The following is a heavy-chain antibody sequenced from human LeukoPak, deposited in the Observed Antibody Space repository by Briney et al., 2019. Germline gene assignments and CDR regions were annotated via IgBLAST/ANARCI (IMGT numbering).Heavy chain of an antibody. CDR2: IYHGDSDT. J-gene: IGHJ4*02. Sequence: PGESLKISCKGSGYSFTSYWFGWVRRLPGKGLGWLGIIYHGDSDTRYSPSFQGQVTISADKSISTAYLQWSSLKASDTAMYYCATSVVPAAILAFDYWGQGTLVTVSS. CDR1: GYSFTSYW. V-gene: IGHV5-51*03. D-gene: IGHD2-2*02. CDR3: ATSVVPAAILAFDY.